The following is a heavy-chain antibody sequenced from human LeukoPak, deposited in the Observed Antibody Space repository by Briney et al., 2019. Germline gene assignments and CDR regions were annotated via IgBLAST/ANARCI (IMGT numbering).Heavy chain of an antibody. D-gene: IGHD3-22*01. Sequence: GASVKVSCRASGYTLSSYTLHWVRQAPGQRPEWMGCIYAGNGNVKYSQNFQGRVTITRDTSASTAYMELRSLRSDDTAVYYCARGGPINYYDSSGIDYWGQGTLVTVSS. CDR1: GYTLSSYT. CDR2: IYAGNGNV. V-gene: IGHV1-3*01. CDR3: ARGGPINYYDSSGIDY. J-gene: IGHJ4*02.